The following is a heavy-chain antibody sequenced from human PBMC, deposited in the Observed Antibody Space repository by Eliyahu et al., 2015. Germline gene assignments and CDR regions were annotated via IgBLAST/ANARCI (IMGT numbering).Heavy chain of an antibody. D-gene: IGHD3-10*01. CDR3: ARGAYFGLDDY. CDR1: GFTFSSYG. J-gene: IGHJ4*02. V-gene: IGHV3-33*01. CDR2: IWYDGINK. Sequence: QVQLVESGGGVVQPGRSLRLSCAASGFTFSSYGMHWVRQAPGKGLEWVAVIWYDGINKYYADSVKGRFTISRDNSKNTLYLQMNSLGAEDTAVYYCARGAYFGLDDYWGQGTLVTVSS.